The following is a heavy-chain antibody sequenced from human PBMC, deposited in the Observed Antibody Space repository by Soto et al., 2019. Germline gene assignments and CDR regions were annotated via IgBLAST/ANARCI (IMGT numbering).Heavy chain of an antibody. J-gene: IGHJ4*02. D-gene: IGHD2-21*02. CDR2: VNPSGGHT. CDR3: ARGGHVVVVTAALDY. CDR1: GDNFTDYY. Sequence: QVQPMPSGAEVKKPGAPVKGSCKASGDNFTDYYIHWVRQAPGQGLEWMGTVNPSGGHTTYAQHFLGRVTMTRDTSTSTLYMELTSLTSDDTAIYYCARGGHVVVVTAALDYWGQGTLVTVSS. V-gene: IGHV1-46*01.